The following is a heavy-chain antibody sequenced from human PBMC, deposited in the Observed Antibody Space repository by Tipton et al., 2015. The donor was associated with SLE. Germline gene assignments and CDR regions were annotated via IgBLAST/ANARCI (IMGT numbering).Heavy chain of an antibody. J-gene: IGHJ4*02. V-gene: IGHV3-43*02. Sequence: SLRLSCVASGLTFDDYAVHWVRQAPGKGLEWVSLITGDGSTIYYADSVKGRFTISRDNSKNSLYLQMNSLRSEDTALYYCAKDSLYGDYVFDYWGQGTLVTVSS. CDR3: AKDSLYGDYVFDY. CDR2: ITGDGSTI. D-gene: IGHD4-17*01. CDR1: GLTFDDYA.